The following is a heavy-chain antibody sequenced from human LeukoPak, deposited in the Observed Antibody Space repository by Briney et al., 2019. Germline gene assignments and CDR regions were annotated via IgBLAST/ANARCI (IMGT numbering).Heavy chain of an antibody. CDR2: IYYSGST. CDR3: ARARGRGALAVADTFDY. D-gene: IGHD6-19*01. V-gene: IGHV4-59*01. Sequence: SETLSLMCTVSGGSISSYYWSWIRQPPGKGLEWIGYIYYSGSTNYNPSLKSRVTISVDTSKNQFSLKLNSVTAADTAVYYCARARGRGALAVADTFDYWGQGTLVTVSS. CDR1: GGSISSYY. J-gene: IGHJ4*02.